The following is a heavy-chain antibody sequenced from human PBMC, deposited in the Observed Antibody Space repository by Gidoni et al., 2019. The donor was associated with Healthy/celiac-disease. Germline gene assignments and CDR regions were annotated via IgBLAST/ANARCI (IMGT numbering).Heavy chain of an antibody. J-gene: IGHJ3*02. V-gene: IGHV1-46*01. D-gene: IGHD6-19*01. CDR2: INPSGGST. CDR1: GYTFTSYY. CDR3: ARTRGYSSGWSMGGDAFDI. Sequence: QVQLVQSGAEVKKPGASVKVSCKASGYTFTSYYMHWVRQAPGQGLEWMGIINPSGGSTSYAQKFQGRVTMTRDTSTSTVYMELSSLRSEDTAVYYCARTRGYSSGWSMGGDAFDIWGQGTMVTVSS.